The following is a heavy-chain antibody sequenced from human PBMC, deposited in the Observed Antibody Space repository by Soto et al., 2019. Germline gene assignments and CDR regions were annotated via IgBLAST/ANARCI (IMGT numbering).Heavy chain of an antibody. D-gene: IGHD3-22*01. CDR1: GGSISSGSYY. J-gene: IGHJ4*02. CDR3: ARSDSSGKTRYYFDH. V-gene: IGHV4-31*03. CDR2: IYSTEST. Sequence: SETLSLTCTVSGGSISSGSYYWTWIRQHPGKGLEWIGYIYSTESTNYNPSLKSRLSISVDMSASQFSLKLTSVTVADTAVYYCARSDSSGKTRYYFDHWGQGTLVTVSS.